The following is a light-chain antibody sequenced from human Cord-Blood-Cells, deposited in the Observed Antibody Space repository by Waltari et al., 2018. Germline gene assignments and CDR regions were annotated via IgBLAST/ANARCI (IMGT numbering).Light chain of an antibody. CDR3: CSYAGSSTWV. CDR2: EGS. V-gene: IGLV2-23*01. CDR1: SSDFGSYNL. J-gene: IGLJ3*02. Sequence: SALTQPASVSGSPGQSITIPCTGTSSDFGSYNLVSWYQQHPGKAPKLMIYEGSKRPSGVSNRFSGSKSGNTASLTISGLQAEDEADYYCCSYAGSSTWVFGGGTKLTVL.